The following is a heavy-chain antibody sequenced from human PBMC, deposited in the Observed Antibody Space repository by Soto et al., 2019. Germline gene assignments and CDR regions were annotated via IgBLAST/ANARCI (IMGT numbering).Heavy chain of an antibody. V-gene: IGHV1-69*01. Sequence: QVLLVQSGAEVKKPGSSVKVSCKASGDTFSNYVISWVRQGPGQGLEWMGGLAPTFGTANYAQNFQGRVTITADESMTTAYMELTSLTSEDTAVYYCARTTWGNLDITIVPAAPRRGYFDYWGQGSLVTVSS. CDR3: ARTTWGNLDITIVPAAPRRGYFDY. CDR2: LAPTFGTA. J-gene: IGHJ4*02. CDR1: GDTFSNYV. D-gene: IGHD2-2*01.